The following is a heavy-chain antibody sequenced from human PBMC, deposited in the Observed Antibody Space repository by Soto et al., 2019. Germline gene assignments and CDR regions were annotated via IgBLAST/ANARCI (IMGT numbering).Heavy chain of an antibody. V-gene: IGHV4-61*01. J-gene: IGHJ4*02. CDR3: ARVPLDYSNSHYFDF. CDR1: VGSVSIGSFY. D-gene: IGHD6-6*01. CDR2: IYNNRSF. Sequence: SETLSVTCTFSVGSVSIGSFYWSWIRQPPGKGLEWVGFIYNNRSFNYNPSLKSRVTISVATSKHQFSLKLSSVTAADTAVYYCARVPLDYSNSHYFDFWGKGDLVTVS.